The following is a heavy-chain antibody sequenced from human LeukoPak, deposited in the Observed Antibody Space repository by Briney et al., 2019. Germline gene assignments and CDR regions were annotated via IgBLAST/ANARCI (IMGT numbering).Heavy chain of an antibody. Sequence: ASVKVSCKAPGYTFTGYYMHWVRQAPGQGLEWMGRINPNSGGTNYAQKFQGRVTMTRDTSTSTVYMELSSLRSEDTAVYYCARDLGATGDYWGQGTLVTVSS. J-gene: IGHJ4*02. CDR3: ARDLGATGDY. CDR2: INPNSGGT. CDR1: GYTFTGYY. V-gene: IGHV1-2*06. D-gene: IGHD1-26*01.